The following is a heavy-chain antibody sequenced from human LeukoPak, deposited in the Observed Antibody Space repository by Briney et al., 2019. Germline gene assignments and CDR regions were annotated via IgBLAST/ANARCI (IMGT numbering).Heavy chain of an antibody. CDR2: IYYSGST. D-gene: IGHD3-9*01. CDR1: GGSISSYY. V-gene: IGHV4-59*01. Sequence: SETLSLTCTVSGGSISSYYWSWIRQPPGKGLEWIGYIYYSGSTNYNPSLKSRVTLSVDTSKNQFSLKLSSVTAADTAVYYCASGLRYFDWSLTYYYYYGMDVWGQGTTVTVSS. CDR3: ASGLRYFDWSLTYYYYYGMDV. J-gene: IGHJ6*02.